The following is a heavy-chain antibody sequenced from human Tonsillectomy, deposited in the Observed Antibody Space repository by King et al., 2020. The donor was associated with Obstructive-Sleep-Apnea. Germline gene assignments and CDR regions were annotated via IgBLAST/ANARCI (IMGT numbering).Heavy chain of an antibody. CDR1: GYTFTSYG. CDR3: ARYAYAAVGSTDYFDY. CDR2: SSFSNGDP. D-gene: IGHD6-13*01. Sequence: QLVQSGVEVKKPGASVKVSCKASGYTFTSYGITWVRLAPGQGLEWMEGSSFSNGDPKFAQKFQGRVTMTTDTSTNTAYMELRSLRSDDTAVYYCARYAYAAVGSTDYFDYWGQGTLVTVSS. J-gene: IGHJ4*02. V-gene: IGHV1-18*04.